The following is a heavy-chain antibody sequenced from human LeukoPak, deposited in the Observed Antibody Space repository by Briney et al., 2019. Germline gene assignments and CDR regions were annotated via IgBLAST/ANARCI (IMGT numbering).Heavy chain of an antibody. CDR1: GGSFSGYY. J-gene: IGHJ3*02. CDR3: ARGSYDSSGYSRWLGAFDI. D-gene: IGHD3-22*01. Sequence: SETLSLTRAVYGGSFSGYYWSWIRQPPGKGLEWIGEINHSGSTNYNPSLKSRVTISVDTSKNQFSLKLSSVTAADTAVYYCARGSYDSSGYSRWLGAFDIWGQGTMVTVSS. CDR2: INHSGST. V-gene: IGHV4-34*01.